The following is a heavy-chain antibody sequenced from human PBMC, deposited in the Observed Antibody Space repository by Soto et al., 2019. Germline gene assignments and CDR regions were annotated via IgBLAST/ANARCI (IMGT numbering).Heavy chain of an antibody. CDR1: GYTFTSYG. D-gene: IGHD6-19*01. CDR2: ISAYNGDT. Sequence: ASVKVSCKASGYTFTSYGISWVRQAPGQGLEWMGWISAYNGDTNYAQKLQGRVTMTTDTSTSTAYMELRSLRSDDTAVYYCARKKSLGSVAGTYYYYYMDVWGKGTTVTVSS. J-gene: IGHJ6*03. V-gene: IGHV1-18*01. CDR3: ARKKSLGSVAGTYYYYYMDV.